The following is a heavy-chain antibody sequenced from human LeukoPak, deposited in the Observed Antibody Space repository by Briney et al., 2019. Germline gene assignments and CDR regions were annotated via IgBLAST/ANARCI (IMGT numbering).Heavy chain of an antibody. CDR3: ARRRHYDYVWGSYRPALDYYYMDV. D-gene: IGHD3-16*02. Sequence: PSETLSLTCTVSGGSISSKSYYWSWIRQPAGKGLEWIGRIYATGSTNYNPSLKSRVTISVDTSKNQFSLKLSSVTAADTAVYYCARRRHYDYVWGSYRPALDYYYMDVWGKGTTVTVSS. V-gene: IGHV4-61*02. CDR2: IYATGST. J-gene: IGHJ6*03. CDR1: GGSISSKSYY.